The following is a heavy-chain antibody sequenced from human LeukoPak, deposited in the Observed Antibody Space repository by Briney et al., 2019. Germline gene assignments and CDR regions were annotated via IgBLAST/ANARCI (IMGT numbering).Heavy chain of an antibody. CDR2: ISGSGSIT. CDR3: AKDLYGDYDNDY. Sequence: GGSLRLSCAASGFTFSSYAMSWVRQAPGKGLEWVSGISGSGSITYYADSVKGRFTISRDNSKNTLYLQMNSLRAQDTAVYYCAKDLYGDYDNDYWGQGTLVTVSS. J-gene: IGHJ4*02. V-gene: IGHV3-23*01. CDR1: GFTFSSYA. D-gene: IGHD4-17*01.